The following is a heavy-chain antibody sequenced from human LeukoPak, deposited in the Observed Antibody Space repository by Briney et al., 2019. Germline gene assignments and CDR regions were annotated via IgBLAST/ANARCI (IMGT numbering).Heavy chain of an antibody. D-gene: IGHD3-9*01. CDR1: GGSISSSSYY. CDR2: IYYSGST. Sequence: PSETLSLTCTVSGGSISSSSYYWGWIRQPPGKGLEWIGSIYYSGSTYYNPSLKSRVTISVDTSKNQFSLKLSSVTAADTAVYYCARILTGYYHNWFDPWGQGTLVTVSS. V-gene: IGHV4-39*07. J-gene: IGHJ5*02. CDR3: ARILTGYYHNWFDP.